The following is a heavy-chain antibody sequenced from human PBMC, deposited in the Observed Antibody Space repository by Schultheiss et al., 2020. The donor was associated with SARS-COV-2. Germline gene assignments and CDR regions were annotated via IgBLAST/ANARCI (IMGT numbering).Heavy chain of an antibody. J-gene: IGHJ6*03. D-gene: IGHD3-3*01. CDR3: AREGQYYDFWSGYSQGYYYYMDV. V-gene: IGHV1-8*01. CDR1: GYTFTSYD. CDR2: MNPNSGNT. Sequence: ASVKVSCKASGYTFTSYDINWVRQATGQGLEWMGWMNPNSGNTGYAQKFQGRVTMTRNTSISTAYMELSSLRSEDTAVYYCAREGQYYDFWSGYSQGYYYYMDVWGKGTTVTVSS.